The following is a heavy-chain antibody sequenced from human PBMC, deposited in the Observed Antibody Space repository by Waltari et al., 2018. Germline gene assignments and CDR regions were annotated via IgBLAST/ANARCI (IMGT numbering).Heavy chain of an antibody. CDR1: GGSISSESYY. Sequence: QLQLQESGPGLVKPSETLSLTCTVSGGSISSESYYWGWIRQPPGKGLEWIGIISYSGRTYYNQSLKSRVTISVDTSKNQFSLKLSSVTAADTAVYYCARLSYHIVTGYGWFDPWGLGTLVTVSS. CDR2: ISYSGRT. V-gene: IGHV4-39*01. J-gene: IGHJ5*02. D-gene: IGHD3-9*01. CDR3: ARLSYHIVTGYGWFDP.